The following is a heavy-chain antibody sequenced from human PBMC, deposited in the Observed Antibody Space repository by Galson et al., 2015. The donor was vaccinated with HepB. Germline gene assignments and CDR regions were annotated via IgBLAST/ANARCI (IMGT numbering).Heavy chain of an antibody. Sequence: SVKVSCKASGYTFSIYGISWVRQAPGQGLEWMGWISAHNGNTNYAQKLQGRVTMTKDTSTSTAYIELRSLRSDDTAVYYCARAPAQFPAFDPWGQGTLVTVSS. CDR1: GYTFSIYG. D-gene: IGHD5-24*01. J-gene: IGHJ5*02. CDR3: ARAPAQFPAFDP. V-gene: IGHV1-18*01. CDR2: ISAHNGNT.